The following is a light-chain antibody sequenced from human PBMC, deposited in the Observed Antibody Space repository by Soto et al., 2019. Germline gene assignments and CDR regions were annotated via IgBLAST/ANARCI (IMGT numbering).Light chain of an antibody. Sequence: VVMTQSPRTLSLSPGERATLSCRASQNIKNNYVGWYQQKPGQPPTLLIYGASAKATGAPDRFSGSGSAADFTLIINSLAADDFALYYCQQHGISITFGGGTKLESK. CDR3: QQHGISIT. CDR1: QNIKNNY. CDR2: GAS. J-gene: IGKJ4*01. V-gene: IGKV3-20*01.